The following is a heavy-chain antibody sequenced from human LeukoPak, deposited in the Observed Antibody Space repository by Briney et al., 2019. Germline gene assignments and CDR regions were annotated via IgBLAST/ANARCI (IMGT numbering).Heavy chain of an antibody. CDR2: INHSGST. J-gene: IGHJ4*02. CDR1: GGSFSGYY. D-gene: IGHD1-26*01. CDR3: ARFDPGPAYSGSWPYFDY. V-gene: IGHV4-34*01. Sequence: SETLSLTCAVYGGSFSGYYWSWIRQPPGKGLEWVGEINHSGSTNYNPSLKSRVTISVDTSKNQFSLKLSSVTAADTAVYYCARFDPGPAYSGSWPYFDYWGQGTLVTVSS.